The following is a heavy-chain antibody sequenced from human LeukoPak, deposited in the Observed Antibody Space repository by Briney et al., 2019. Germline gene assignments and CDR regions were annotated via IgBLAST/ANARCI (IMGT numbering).Heavy chain of an antibody. Sequence: PGGSLRLSCAASGFTFSSHGMHWVRQAPGKGLEWVAVIWYDGSNKCYADSVKGRFTISRDNSKNTLYLQMNSLRAEDTAVYYCAGDYGEYYYGMDVWGQGTTVTVSS. J-gene: IGHJ6*02. V-gene: IGHV3-33*01. CDR3: AGDYGEYYYGMDV. CDR2: IWYDGSNK. CDR1: GFTFSSHG. D-gene: IGHD4-17*01.